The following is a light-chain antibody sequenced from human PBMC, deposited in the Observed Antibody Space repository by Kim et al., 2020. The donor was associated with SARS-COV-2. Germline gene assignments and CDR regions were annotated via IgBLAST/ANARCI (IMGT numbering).Light chain of an antibody. CDR2: GAS. V-gene: IGKV3-20*01. Sequence: EIVLTQSPGTLSVSPGERATLSCRASQSVSSSYLAWYQQKPGQAPRLLIYGASSRATGIPDRFSGSGSGTDFTLTISRLEPEDFAVYYCQLYGSSPPWTFGQGTKVDIK. CDR3: QLYGSSPPWT. CDR1: QSVSSSY. J-gene: IGKJ1*01.